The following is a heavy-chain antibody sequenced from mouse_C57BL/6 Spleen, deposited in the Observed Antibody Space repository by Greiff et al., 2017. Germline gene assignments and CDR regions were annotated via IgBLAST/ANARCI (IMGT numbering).Heavy chain of an antibody. CDR2: IYPRDGSP. Sequence: VQLVESDAELVKPGASVKISCKVSGYTFTDHTIHWMQQRPEQGLEWLGYIYPRDGSPKYNDKFKGKATLTADKSSSTAYTQLNSLTSEDSAVYFCARDSSGYFDYWGQGTTLTVSS. V-gene: IGHV1-78*01. CDR1: GYTFTDHT. J-gene: IGHJ2*01. D-gene: IGHD3-2*02. CDR3: ARDSSGYFDY.